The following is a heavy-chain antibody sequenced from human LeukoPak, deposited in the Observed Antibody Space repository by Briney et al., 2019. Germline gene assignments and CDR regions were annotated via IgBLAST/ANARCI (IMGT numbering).Heavy chain of an antibody. CDR1: GGTFSSYA. V-gene: IGHV1-69*05. J-gene: IGHJ4*02. Sequence: SVKVSCKASGGTFSSYAISWVRQAPGQGLEWMGGIIPIFGTANYAQKFQGRVTITTDESTSTAYMELSSLRSEDTAVYYCARVVRSSSWYYYFDYWGQGTLVTVSS. CDR2: IIPIFGTA. CDR3: ARVVRSSSWYYYFDY. D-gene: IGHD6-13*01.